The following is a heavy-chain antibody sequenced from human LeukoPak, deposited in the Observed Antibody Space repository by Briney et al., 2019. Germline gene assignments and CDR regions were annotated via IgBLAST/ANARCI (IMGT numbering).Heavy chain of an antibody. V-gene: IGHV4-4*02. J-gene: IGHJ5*02. CDR2: IYHSGST. D-gene: IGHD4-17*01. Sequence: SETLSLTCAVSGGSISNSNWWSWVRQPPGKGLEWIGEIYHSGSTNYNPSLKSRVTISVDKSKNQFSLKLSSVTAADTAVYYCATKDYGDPLDPWGQGTLVTVSS. CDR1: GGSISNSNW. CDR3: ATKDYGDPLDP.